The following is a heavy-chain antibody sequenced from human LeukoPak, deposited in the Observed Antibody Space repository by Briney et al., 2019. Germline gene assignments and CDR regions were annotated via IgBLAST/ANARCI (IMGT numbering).Heavy chain of an antibody. V-gene: IGHV4-34*01. CDR3: ARLQVAVAAFDI. CDR1: GGSFSGYY. D-gene: IGHD6-19*01. CDR2: INHSGST. J-gene: IGHJ3*02. Sequence: PSETLSLTCAVYGGSFSGYYWSWIRQPPGKGLEWIGEINHSGSTNYNPSLKSRVTISVDTSKNQFSLKLSSVTAADTAVYYCARLQVAVAAFDIWGQGTMVTVSS.